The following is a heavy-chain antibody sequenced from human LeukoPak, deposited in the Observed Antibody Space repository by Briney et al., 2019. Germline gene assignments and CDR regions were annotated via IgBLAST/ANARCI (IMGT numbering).Heavy chain of an antibody. D-gene: IGHD1-26*01. J-gene: IGHJ4*02. V-gene: IGHV3-30*04. Sequence: PGRSLRLSCAAFGFTFSTYTIHWVRQAPGKGLEWVAVISYDGSNKYYADSVKGRFTISRDNSKNTLYLQMNSLRAEDTAVYYCAKDRRMGASQLDYWGQGTLVTVSS. CDR2: ISYDGSNK. CDR1: GFTFSTYT. CDR3: AKDRRMGASQLDY.